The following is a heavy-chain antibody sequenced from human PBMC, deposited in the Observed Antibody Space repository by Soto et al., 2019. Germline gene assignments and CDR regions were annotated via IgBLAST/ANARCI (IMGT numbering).Heavy chain of an antibody. CDR1: GGSIISGGYY. CDR3: ARVKLDILTGSFRLDV. J-gene: IGHJ6*02. V-gene: IGHV4-31*03. Sequence: SETLSLTCTVSGGSIISGGYYWSWIRQHPGKGLEWIGYIYYSGSTYYNPSLKSRVTISVDTSKNQFSLKLSSVTAADTAVYYCARVKLDILTGSFRLDVWGQGTTVTVSS. D-gene: IGHD3-9*01. CDR2: IYYSGST.